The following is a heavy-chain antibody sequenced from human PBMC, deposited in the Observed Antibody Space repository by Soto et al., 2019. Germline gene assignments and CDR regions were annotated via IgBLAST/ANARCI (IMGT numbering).Heavy chain of an antibody. D-gene: IGHD4-17*01. V-gene: IGHV3-48*02. CDR1: GFNFSHYS. CDR3: ASRSGAVTTFDY. CDR2: ISTRSMTI. Sequence: EVQLVESGGGLVQPGGSLRLYCAGSGFNFSHYSLKWVRQAPGKGLEWVSYISTRSMTIFYADSLKGRFTISRDNAKNSLYLQMNSLRDEDTAVYYCASRSGAVTTFDYWGQGTRVTVSS. J-gene: IGHJ4*02.